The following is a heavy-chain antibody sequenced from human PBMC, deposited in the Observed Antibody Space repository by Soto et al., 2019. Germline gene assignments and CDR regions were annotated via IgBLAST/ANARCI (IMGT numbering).Heavy chain of an antibody. J-gene: IGHJ3*02. V-gene: IGHV1-2*02. Sequence: QLHLVQSGAVVKKPGASVTVSCSASGYPVTAYYMHWVRQAPGRGLEWMGGINPATGAAKYTQAFQGRVTMTRDTSTSTVFMERSGLTSEDAAGFSLAGGGGVGVAGSAAFDMWGQGTLVTVSS. D-gene: IGHD3-3*01. CDR3: AGGGGVGVAGSAAFDM. CDR2: INPATGAA. CDR1: GYPVTAYY.